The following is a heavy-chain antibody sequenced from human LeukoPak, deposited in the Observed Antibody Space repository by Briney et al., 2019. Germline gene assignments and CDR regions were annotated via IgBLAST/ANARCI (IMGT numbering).Heavy chain of an antibody. V-gene: IGHV3-23*01. J-gene: IGHJ4*02. CDR1: GFTFSSYA. D-gene: IGHD2-2*01. CDR3: AKHRCSSTSCYEDY. CDR2: IGDSGGST. Sequence: GGSLRLSCAASGFTFSSYAMSWVRQAPGKGLEWVSAIGDSGGSTYYADSVKGRFTISRDNSKNTLYLQMNSLRAVDTAVYYCAKHRCSSTSCYEDYWGQGTLVTVSS.